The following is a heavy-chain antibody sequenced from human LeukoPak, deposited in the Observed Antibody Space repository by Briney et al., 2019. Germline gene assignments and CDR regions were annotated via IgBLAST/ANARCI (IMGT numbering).Heavy chain of an antibody. V-gene: IGHV3-21*01. CDR3: ARERATYYYDSSGYEPFDY. D-gene: IGHD3-22*01. CDR1: GFTFSSYS. Sequence: GGSLRLSCAASGFTFSSYSMNWVRQAPGKGLEWVSSISSSSSYIYYADSVKGRFTISRDNAKNSLYLQMNSLRAEDTAVYYCARERATYYYDSSGYEPFDYWGQGTLVTVSS. J-gene: IGHJ4*02. CDR2: ISSSSSYI.